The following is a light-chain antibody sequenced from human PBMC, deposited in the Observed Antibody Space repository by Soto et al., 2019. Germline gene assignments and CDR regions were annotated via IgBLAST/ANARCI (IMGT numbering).Light chain of an antibody. CDR3: QSYDSSLSGSYV. Sequence: QSVLTQPPSVSGAPGQRVTISCTGSSSNIGAGYDVHWCQQLPGTAPKLLIYGNSNRPSGVPDRFSGSKSGTSASLAITGLQAEDEADYYRQSYDSSLSGSYVFGTGTKLTVL. CDR1: SSNIGAGYD. V-gene: IGLV1-40*01. CDR2: GNS. J-gene: IGLJ1*01.